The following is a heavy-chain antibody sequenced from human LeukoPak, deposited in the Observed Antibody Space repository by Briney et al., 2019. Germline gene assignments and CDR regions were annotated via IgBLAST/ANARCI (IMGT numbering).Heavy chain of an antibody. Sequence: GGSLRLSCAASGFTFSSYWMSWVRQAPGKGLEWVSSISSSSSYIYYADSVKGRFTISRDNAKNSLYLQMNSLRAEDTAVYYCAQDIFLYSSSPFDYWGQGTMVTVSS. CDR2: ISSSSSYI. CDR1: GFTFSSYW. V-gene: IGHV3-21*04. D-gene: IGHD6-6*01. CDR3: AQDIFLYSSSPFDY. J-gene: IGHJ4*02.